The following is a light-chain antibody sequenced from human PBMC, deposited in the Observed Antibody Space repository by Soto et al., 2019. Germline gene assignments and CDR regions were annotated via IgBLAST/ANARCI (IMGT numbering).Light chain of an antibody. CDR1: QSVSSSY. Sequence: EIVLTQSPGTLSLSPGERATLTCRASQSVSSSYLAWYQQKPGQATRLLFYGASSRATGIPDRFSGSGSGTDFTLTISRLEPEDFAVYYCQQYGSSPPITFGQGTRLEIK. CDR2: GAS. V-gene: IGKV3-20*01. CDR3: QQYGSSPPIT. J-gene: IGKJ5*01.